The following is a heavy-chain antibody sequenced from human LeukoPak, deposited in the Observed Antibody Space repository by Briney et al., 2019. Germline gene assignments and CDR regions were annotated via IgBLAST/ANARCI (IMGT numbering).Heavy chain of an antibody. CDR2: IYTSGST. V-gene: IGHV4-61*02. Sequence: SETLSLTCTVSGGSISSGSYYWTWIRQPAGKGLEWIGRIYTSGSTNHNPSLKSRVTISLDTSKNQFSLKLISVTAADTAVYFCARGRTDTSMDYWGQGTLVTVSS. J-gene: IGHJ4*02. CDR3: ARGRTDTSMDY. D-gene: IGHD5-18*01. CDR1: GGSISSGSYY.